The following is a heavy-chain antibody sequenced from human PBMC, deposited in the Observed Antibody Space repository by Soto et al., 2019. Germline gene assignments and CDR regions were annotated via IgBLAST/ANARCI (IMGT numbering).Heavy chain of an antibody. CDR3: ARSPSAMVTGDDPESKAPKPYYYYGMDV. V-gene: IGHV3-48*03. J-gene: IGHJ6*02. CDR2: ISSSGSTI. CDR1: GFTFSSYE. D-gene: IGHD5-18*01. Sequence: EVQLVESGGGLVQPGGSLRLSCAASGFTFSSYEMNWVRQAPGKGLKWVSYISSSGSTIYYADSVKGRFTISRDNAKNSLYLQMNSLRAEDTAVYYCARSPSAMVTGDDPESKAPKPYYYYGMDVWGQGTTVTVSS.